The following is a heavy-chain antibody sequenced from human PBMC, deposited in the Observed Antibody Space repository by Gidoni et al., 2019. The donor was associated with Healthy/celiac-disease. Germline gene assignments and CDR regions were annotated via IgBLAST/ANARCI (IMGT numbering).Heavy chain of an antibody. Sequence: EVQLVESGGGLVQPGGSLRLSCAASGFPFSSYSMNWVRQAPGKGLEWVSYISSSSSTIYYADSVKGRFTISRDNAKNSLYLQMNSLRDEDTAVYYCAREAGSSYGLYFDYWGQGTLVTVSS. CDR2: ISSSSSTI. V-gene: IGHV3-48*02. CDR1: GFPFSSYS. J-gene: IGHJ4*02. CDR3: AREAGSSYGLYFDY. D-gene: IGHD5-18*01.